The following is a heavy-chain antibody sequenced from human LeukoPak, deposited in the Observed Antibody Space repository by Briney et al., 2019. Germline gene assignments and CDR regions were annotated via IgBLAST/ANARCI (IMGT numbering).Heavy chain of an antibody. CDR2: ISSSSSYI. D-gene: IGHD3-22*01. CDR3: ARDPKTYYYDSSGYYFDY. CDR1: GFAFPNYA. J-gene: IGHJ4*02. V-gene: IGHV3-21*01. Sequence: GGSLRLSCAASGFAFPNYAMNWVRQAPGKGLEWVSSISSSSSYIYYADSVKGRFTISRDNAKNSLYLQMNSLRAEDTAVYSCARDPKTYYYDSSGYYFDYWGQGTLVTVSS.